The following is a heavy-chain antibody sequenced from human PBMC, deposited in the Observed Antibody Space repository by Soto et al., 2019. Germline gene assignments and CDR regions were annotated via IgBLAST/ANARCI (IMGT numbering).Heavy chain of an antibody. V-gene: IGHV6-1*01. J-gene: IGHJ4*02. CDR3: ARSGPGGYIDY. D-gene: IGHD3-16*02. Sequence: PSHTLSLTCAISGGSVSSNNAAWNWIRQSPSRGLEWLGRTYYRSKWHSVYALSVRSRISISPDTSKNRFSLQLNSVTPDDTAVYYCARSGPGGYIDYWARGTLVTVSS. CDR2: TYYRSKWHS. CDR1: GGSVSSNNAA.